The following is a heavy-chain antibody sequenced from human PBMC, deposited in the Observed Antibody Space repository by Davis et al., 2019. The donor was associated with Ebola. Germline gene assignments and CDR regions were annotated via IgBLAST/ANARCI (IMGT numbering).Heavy chain of an antibody. CDR1: GFTFSSYS. Sequence: PGGSLRLSCAASGFTFSSYSMNWVRQAPGKGLEWVSAVNSNGGYTYSADSVKGRFTISRDDAKKSLYLQMDSLRAEDTAVYYCAQQLGDYGGNALRYWGQGTLVTVSS. CDR2: VNSNGGYT. CDR3: AQQLGDYGGNALRY. D-gene: IGHD4-23*01. V-gene: IGHV3-21*01. J-gene: IGHJ4*02.